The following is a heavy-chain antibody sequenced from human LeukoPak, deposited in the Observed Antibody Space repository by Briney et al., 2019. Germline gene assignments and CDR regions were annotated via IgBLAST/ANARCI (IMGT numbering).Heavy chain of an antibody. CDR3: ARVTAVAGTSVGVDA. CDR2: ISGSGGST. D-gene: IGHD6-19*01. Sequence: GGSLRLSCAASGFTFSSYGMSWVRQAPGKGLEWVSGISGSGGSTYYADSVKGRFTISRDNAKNTLYLQMNSLRAEDTAVYYCARVTAVAGTSVGVDAWGQGILVTVS. J-gene: IGHJ4*02. CDR1: GFTFSSYG. V-gene: IGHV3-23*01.